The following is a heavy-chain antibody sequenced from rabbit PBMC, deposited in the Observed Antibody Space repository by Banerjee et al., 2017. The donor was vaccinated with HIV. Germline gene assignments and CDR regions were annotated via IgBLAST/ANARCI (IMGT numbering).Heavy chain of an antibody. V-gene: IGHV1S40*01. D-gene: IGHD8-1*01. Sequence: QSLEESGGDLVKPGASLTLTYTASGLDFSTRYYMCWVRQAPGKGLEWIACIYAGSSGSTYYASWAKGRFTISKTSSTTVTLQMTSLTAADTATYFCARELVVVLMGLGYYGMDLWGQGTLVTVS. CDR3: ARELVVVLMGLGYYGMDL. CDR2: IYAGSSGST. CDR1: GLDFSTRYY. J-gene: IGHJ6*01.